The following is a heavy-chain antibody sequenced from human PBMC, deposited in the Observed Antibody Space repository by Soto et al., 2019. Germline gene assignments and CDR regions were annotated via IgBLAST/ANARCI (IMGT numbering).Heavy chain of an antibody. CDR3: ARDCDCDYSSSWVYFQH. Sequence: PGGSPRLSCAASGFPFSSYAMHWVRQAPGKGLEWVAVISYDGSNKYYADSVKGRFTISRDNSKNTLYLQMNSLRAEDTAVYYCARDCDCDYSSSWVYFQHWGQGTLVTVSS. D-gene: IGHD6-6*01. CDR1: GFPFSSYA. J-gene: IGHJ1*01. CDR2: ISYDGSNK. V-gene: IGHV3-30-3*01.